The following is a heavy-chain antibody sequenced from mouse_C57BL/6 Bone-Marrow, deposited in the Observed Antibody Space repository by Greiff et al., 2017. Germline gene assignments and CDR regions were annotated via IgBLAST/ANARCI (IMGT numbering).Heavy chain of an antibody. J-gene: IGHJ4*01. D-gene: IGHD2-3*01. V-gene: IGHV7-3*01. Sequence: EVKLVESGGGLVQPGGSLSLSCAASGFTFTDYYMSWVRQPPGKALEWLGFIRNKANGYTTESSASVKGLFTISRDNSQSILYLQMNALRAEDSATYYGARGIYEGYYLYAMDYWGQGTSVTVSS. CDR2: IRNKANGYTT. CDR1: GFTFTDYY. CDR3: ARGIYEGYYLYAMDY.